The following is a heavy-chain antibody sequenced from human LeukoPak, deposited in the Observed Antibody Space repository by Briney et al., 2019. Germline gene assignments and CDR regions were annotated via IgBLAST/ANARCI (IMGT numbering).Heavy chain of an antibody. CDR3: VRDSNFKIDY. J-gene: IGHJ4*02. CDR1: GFTVSTYV. D-gene: IGHD5-24*01. V-gene: IGHV3-74*01. Sequence: GGSLRLSCAVSGFTVSTYVMHWVRRAPGEGLVWVSRINHDGSDISYADSVKGLSTISRDNAKNTLYLQMNSLRADDTAIYYCVRDSNFKIDYWGQGTLVTVSS. CDR2: INHDGSDI.